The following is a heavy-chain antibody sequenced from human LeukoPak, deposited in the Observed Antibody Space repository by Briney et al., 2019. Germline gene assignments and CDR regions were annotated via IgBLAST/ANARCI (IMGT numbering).Heavy chain of an antibody. J-gene: IGHJ4*02. Sequence: GESLKISCKGSGYSFTSYWIGWVRQMPGKGLEGMGIIYPGDSDNRYSPSLQGQVTISADKSISTAYLQWSSLKASDTAMYYCARRSGVYSGYDHSWGQGTLVTVSS. CDR2: IYPGDSDN. CDR3: ARRSGVYSGYDHS. V-gene: IGHV5-51*01. D-gene: IGHD5-12*01. CDR1: GYSFTSYW.